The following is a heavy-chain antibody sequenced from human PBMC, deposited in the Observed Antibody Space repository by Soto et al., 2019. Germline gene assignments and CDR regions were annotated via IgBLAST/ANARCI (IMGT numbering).Heavy chain of an antibody. V-gene: IGHV1-69*02. J-gene: IGHJ6*02. D-gene: IGHD3-10*01. CDR3: TRESPPNYYYGMDV. CDR2: VVPFLRVT. CDR1: GGTFYRRT. Sequence: QVQMVQSGAEVKKPGSSVNISCKASGGTFYRRTITWVRQAPGQGLEWMGRVVPFLRVTTYAQKFRDRLTIVADKATDTAYMELGSLTSEDSAIYYCTRESPPNYYYGMDVWGQGTTVTVS.